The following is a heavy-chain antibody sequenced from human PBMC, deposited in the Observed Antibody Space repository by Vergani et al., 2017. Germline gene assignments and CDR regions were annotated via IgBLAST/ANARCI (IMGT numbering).Heavy chain of an antibody. Sequence: EAYLVQSGGGLVTPGGSLRLSCAASGFNFPSFTMNWVRQAPGRGLEWISSIKFPPGEIFYADSVKGRFTISRDNVKNVLFLQMDNLRAADTSVYFCARDITASVKSPPHPDWFDPWGQGSIVTVSS. D-gene: IGHD4-17*01. V-gene: IGHV3-21*06. CDR2: IKFPPGEI. CDR3: ARDITASVKSPPHPDWFDP. J-gene: IGHJ5*02. CDR1: GFNFPSFT.